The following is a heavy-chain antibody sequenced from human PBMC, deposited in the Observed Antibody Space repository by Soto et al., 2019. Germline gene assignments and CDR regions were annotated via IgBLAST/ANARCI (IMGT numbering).Heavy chain of an antibody. CDR2: ISANNGNT. CDR3: ARGRYGDY. Sequence: QVHLVQSGAEVKKPGASVKVSCKASGYTFTSYGITWVRQAPGQGLEWMGWISANNGNTDYAQQLQGRVIVTRDPSTRTAYMELRSLRSDDTAVYYCARGRYGDYWGQGALVTVSS. CDR1: GYTFTSYG. D-gene: IGHD1-1*01. J-gene: IGHJ4*02. V-gene: IGHV1-18*01.